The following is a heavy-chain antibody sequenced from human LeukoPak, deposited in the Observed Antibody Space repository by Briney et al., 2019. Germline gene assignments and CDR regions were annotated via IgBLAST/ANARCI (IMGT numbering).Heavy chain of an antibody. J-gene: IGHJ5*02. CDR3: ARDSSSFNWFDP. D-gene: IGHD6-13*01. CDR1: GYSISSGYY. Sequence: SETLSLTCTVSGYSISSGYYWGWIRQPPGKGLEWIGSIYQSGSTYYNPSLKSRVTISVDTSKNQFSLQLSSVTAADTAVYYCARDSSSFNWFDPWGQGTLVTVSS. CDR2: IYQSGST. V-gene: IGHV4-38-2*02.